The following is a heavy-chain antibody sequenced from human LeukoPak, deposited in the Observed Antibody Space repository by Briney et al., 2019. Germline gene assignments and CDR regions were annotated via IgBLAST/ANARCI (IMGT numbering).Heavy chain of an antibody. D-gene: IGHD2-2*01. J-gene: IGHJ4*02. CDR1: GFTFSTYA. CDR3: AKDSCSSSSCYWDC. Sequence: GGSLRLSCAASGFTFSTYAMTWVRQAPGKGLEWVSVISGSGGTTYYADSVKGRFTISRDNSKNTLYLQTNSLRAEDTAVYYCAKDSCSSSSCYWDCWGRGTLVTVSS. CDR2: ISGSGGTT. V-gene: IGHV3-23*01.